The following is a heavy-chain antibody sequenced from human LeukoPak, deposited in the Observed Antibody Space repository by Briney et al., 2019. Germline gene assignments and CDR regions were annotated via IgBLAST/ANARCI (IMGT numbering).Heavy chain of an antibody. J-gene: IGHJ3*01. CDR1: GVSIRSNY. CDR2: IFYTGST. V-gene: IGHV4-59*01. Sequence: TSETLSLTCTVSGVSIRSNYWSWIRQPPGKGLEWIGYIFYTGSTKYNPSLKSRVTILVDTSRNQFSLKLSSVTAADTAVYSCARGTYNSSPPDLWGQGTMVTVSS. D-gene: IGHD1-14*01. CDR3: ARGTYNSSPPDL.